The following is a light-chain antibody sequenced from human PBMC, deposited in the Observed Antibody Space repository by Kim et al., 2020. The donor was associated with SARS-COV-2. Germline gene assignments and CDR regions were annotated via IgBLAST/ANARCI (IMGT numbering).Light chain of an antibody. CDR3: QNWGTDTWV. J-gene: IGLJ3*02. CDR2: VNSDGSH. Sequence: QPVLTQSPSASASLGASVKLTCTLSSGHSSDAIARHQQQSEKGPRYLMKVNSDGSHFKGDGILDRCSGSGSGAARYLTISSLQSEDEAEYYGQNWGTDTWVFGGGTQLTVL. CDR1: SGHSSDA. V-gene: IGLV4-69*01.